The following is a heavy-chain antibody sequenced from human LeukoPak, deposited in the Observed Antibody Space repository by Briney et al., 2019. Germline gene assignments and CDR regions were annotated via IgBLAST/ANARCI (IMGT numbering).Heavy chain of an antibody. CDR2: ISYDGSNK. Sequence: GGSLRLSCAASGFTFSSYAMHWVRQAPGKGLEWVAVISYDGSNKYYADSVKGRFTISRDNSKNTLYLQMNSLRAEDTAVYYCARGFSYLAPNAFDIWGQGTMVTVSS. D-gene: IGHD1-26*01. J-gene: IGHJ3*02. CDR3: ARGFSYLAPNAFDI. CDR1: GFTFSSYA. V-gene: IGHV3-30-3*01.